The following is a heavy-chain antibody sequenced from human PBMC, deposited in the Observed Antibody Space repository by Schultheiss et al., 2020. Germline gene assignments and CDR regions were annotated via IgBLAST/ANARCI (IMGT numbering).Heavy chain of an antibody. CDR1: GGSFSGYY. CDR3: ARGSLRSEGYYYGMDV. J-gene: IGHJ6*02. D-gene: IGHD3-16*01. V-gene: IGHV4-34*01. Sequence: SETLSLTCAVYGGSFSGYYWSWIRQPPGKGLEWIGEINHSWSTYSNPSLKSRVTISVDTSKDQFYLKLSSVTAADTALYHCARGSLRSEGYYYGMDVWGQGTTVTVSS. CDR2: INHSWST.